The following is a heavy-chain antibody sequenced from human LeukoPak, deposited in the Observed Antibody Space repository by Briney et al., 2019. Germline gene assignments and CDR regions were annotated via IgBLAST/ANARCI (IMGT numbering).Heavy chain of an antibody. CDR2: ITPIIDST. CDR1: GGTLNSHT. J-gene: IGHJ5*02. D-gene: IGHD1-26*01. V-gene: IGHV1-69*08. Sequence: SVKVSCKASGGTLNSHTFSWVRQAPGQGLERMGRITPIIDSTKYAQNFQDRVSITADKSTTTVYMELSSLRSEDTAVYFCARVNLRGSQYNWFDPWGQGTLVTVSS. CDR3: ARVNLRGSQYNWFDP.